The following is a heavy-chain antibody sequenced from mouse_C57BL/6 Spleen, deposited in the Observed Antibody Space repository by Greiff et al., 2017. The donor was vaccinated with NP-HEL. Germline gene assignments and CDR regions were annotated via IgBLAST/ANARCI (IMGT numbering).Heavy chain of an antibody. Sequence: EVKLVESGPGMVKPSQSLSLTCTVTGYSITSGYDWHWIRHFPGNKLEWMGYISYSGSTNYNPSLKSRISLTHYTSKTHFFLTWNTVTTEDTDTYNSARDRTYGISDGYFDVWGTGTTGTVSS. CDR2: ISYSGST. CDR3: ARDRTYGISDGYFDV. CDR1: GYSITSGYD. J-gene: IGHJ1*03. D-gene: IGHD1-1*01. V-gene: IGHV3-1*01.